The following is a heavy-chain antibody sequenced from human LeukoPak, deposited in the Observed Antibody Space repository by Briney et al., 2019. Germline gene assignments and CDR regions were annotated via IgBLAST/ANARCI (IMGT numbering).Heavy chain of an antibody. V-gene: IGHV1-2*02. Sequence: ASVKVSCKASGYTFTSYGISWVRQAPGQGLEWMGWINPNSGGTNYAQKFQGRVTMTRDTSISTAYMELSRLRSDDTAVYYCARTRGSGSRPDDWGQGTMVTVSS. CDR1: GYTFTSYG. J-gene: IGHJ4*02. CDR2: INPNSGGT. D-gene: IGHD1-26*01. CDR3: ARTRGSGSRPDD.